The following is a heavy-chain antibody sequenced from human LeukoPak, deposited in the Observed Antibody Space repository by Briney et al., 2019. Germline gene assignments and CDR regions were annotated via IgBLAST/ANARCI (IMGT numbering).Heavy chain of an antibody. CDR1: GGSFSGYY. D-gene: IGHD3-16*01. CDR3: ARVKDPGGYYYYYYMDV. J-gene: IGHJ6*03. Sequence: PSETLSLTCAVYGGSFSGYYWSWIRQSPGKGLEWIGEINHSGGTKYNPSLKSRVTISVDTSKNQFSLKLSSVTAADTAMYYCARVKDPGGYYYYYYMDVWGKGTTVTVSS. CDR2: INHSGGT. V-gene: IGHV4-34*01.